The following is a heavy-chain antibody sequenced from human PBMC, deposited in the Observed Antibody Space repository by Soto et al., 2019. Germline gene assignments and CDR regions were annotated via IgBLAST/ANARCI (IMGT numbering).Heavy chain of an antibody. V-gene: IGHV1-46*01. CDR1: GYTFPSYY. J-gene: IGHJ4*02. CDR2: INPNGDTS. Sequence: QVQLVQSGAEVKKPGASVKVSCKTSGYTFPSYYINWVRQAPGQGLEWMSMINPNGDTSINAQKFQGRLTMTRDTSTSTVTMELSSLRSDDTAVYYCARGGALVAQWLVGEHWGQGTLVTVSS. CDR3: ARGGALVAQWLVGEH. D-gene: IGHD6-19*01.